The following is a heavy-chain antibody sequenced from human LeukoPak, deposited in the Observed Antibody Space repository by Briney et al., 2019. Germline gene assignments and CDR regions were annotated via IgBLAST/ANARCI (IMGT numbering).Heavy chain of an antibody. CDR2: IRHDGSIK. J-gene: IGHJ3*02. Sequence: GGSLRLSCSASGFIFSNYAMNWVRRAPGKGLEWVAFIRHDGSIKYYADSVRGRFTISRDNSKNTLYLQMNSLRPEDTAMYSCAKLLFWSASNDAFDIWGQGTMVTVSS. V-gene: IGHV3-30*02. D-gene: IGHD3-3*01. CDR1: GFIFSNYA. CDR3: AKLLFWSASNDAFDI.